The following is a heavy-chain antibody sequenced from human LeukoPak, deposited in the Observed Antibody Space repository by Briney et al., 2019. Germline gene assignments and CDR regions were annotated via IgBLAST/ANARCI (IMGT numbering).Heavy chain of an antibody. CDR3: VRGHTTATYYFDY. CDR2: ISGSGNST. V-gene: IGHV3-23*01. J-gene: IGHJ4*02. D-gene: IGHD1-1*01. Sequence: GGSLRLSCAASGFTFSSYAVSWVRQAPGKGLEWVSAISGSGNSTFYANSVKGRFTISRDISKNTLYLQMDSLRAEDTAVYYCVRGHTTATYYFDYWGQGTLVTVSS. CDR1: GFTFSSYA.